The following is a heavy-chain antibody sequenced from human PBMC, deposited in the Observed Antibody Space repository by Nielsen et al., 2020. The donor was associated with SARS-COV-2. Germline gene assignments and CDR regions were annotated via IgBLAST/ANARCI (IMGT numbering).Heavy chain of an antibody. CDR1: GFTFSSYE. J-gene: IGHJ6*02. Sequence: GESLKISCAASGFTFSSYEMNWVRQAPGKGLEWVSYISSSGSTIYYADSVKGRFTISRDNAKNSLYLQMNSLRAEDTAVYYCARDLGYCSSTSCYAPLYYGMDVWGQGTTVTVSS. D-gene: IGHD2-2*01. V-gene: IGHV3-48*03. CDR3: ARDLGYCSSTSCYAPLYYGMDV. CDR2: ISSSGSTI.